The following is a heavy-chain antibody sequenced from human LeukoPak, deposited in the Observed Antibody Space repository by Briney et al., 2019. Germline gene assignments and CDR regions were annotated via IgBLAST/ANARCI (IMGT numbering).Heavy chain of an antibody. J-gene: IGHJ4*02. CDR2: IYTSGST. V-gene: IGHV4-4*07. Sequence: SSETLSLTCTVSGGSISSYYWSWIRQPAGRRLEWIGRIYTSGSTNYNPSLKSRVTMSVDTSKNQFSLKLSSVTAADTAVYYCARDRRITIFGVVKAYYYDYWGQGTLVTVSS. D-gene: IGHD3-3*01. CDR3: ARDRRITIFGVVKAYYYDY. CDR1: GGSISSYY.